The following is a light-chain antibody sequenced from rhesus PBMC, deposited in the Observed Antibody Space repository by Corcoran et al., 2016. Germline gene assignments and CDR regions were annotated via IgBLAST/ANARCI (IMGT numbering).Light chain of an antibody. CDR2: RAS. Sequence: DIQMTQSPSSLSASVGDRVTITCQASQGISNYLAWYQQKPGKVPKLLIYRASPLQSGVPSRFSGSGAGTDFTLTISSLQPEDFATYYCQHGYGITPTFGQGTKVEIK. J-gene: IGKJ1*01. CDR3: QHGYGITPT. CDR1: QGISNY. V-gene: IGKV1-25*01.